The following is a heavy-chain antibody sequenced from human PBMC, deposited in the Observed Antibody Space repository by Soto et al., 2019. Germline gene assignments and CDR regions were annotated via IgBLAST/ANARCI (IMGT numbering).Heavy chain of an antibody. CDR1: GGSLSSSNW. CDR3: ARDNRRMGGGYSYGYSYYYYGMDV. J-gene: IGHJ6*02. Sequence: ASETFSLTCAGSGGSLSSSNWWSWGRQPPGKGLEWIGEIYHSGSTNYNPSLKSRVTISVDKSKNQFSLKLSSVTAADTAVYYCARDNRRMGGGYSYGYSYYYYGMDVWGQGTTVTVSS. CDR2: IYHSGST. V-gene: IGHV4-4*02. D-gene: IGHD5-18*01.